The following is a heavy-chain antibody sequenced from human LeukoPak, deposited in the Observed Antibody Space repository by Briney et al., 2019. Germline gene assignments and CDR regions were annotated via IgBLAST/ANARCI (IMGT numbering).Heavy chain of an antibody. CDR3: AKWGDYDVLTGYYVPDY. Sequence: GGSLRLSCAASGFTFSNYAMSWVRQAPGEGLEWVSAILGSGGSTYYADSVKGRFTVSRDNSKSTLYLQMNSLRAEGTALYYCAKWGDYDVLTGYYVPDYWGQGTLVTVSS. CDR1: GFTFSNYA. J-gene: IGHJ4*02. CDR2: ILGSGGST. V-gene: IGHV3-23*01. D-gene: IGHD3-9*01.